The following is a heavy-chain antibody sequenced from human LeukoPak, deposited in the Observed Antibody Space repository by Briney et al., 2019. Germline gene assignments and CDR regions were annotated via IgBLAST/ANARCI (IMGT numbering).Heavy chain of an antibody. D-gene: IGHD3-22*01. J-gene: IGHJ6*01. Sequence: GGSLRLSCAASGINFSGYSMHWVRQAPGKGLEWVSYISGSSRTIYYADSVKGRFTISRDNAKNSLHLQINSLGDEDTAVYYCAIRGYYDTTYAYDYHAMDVWGQGTAVTVSS. CDR3: AIRGYYDTTYAYDYHAMDV. V-gene: IGHV3-48*02. CDR1: GINFSGYS. CDR2: ISGSSRTI.